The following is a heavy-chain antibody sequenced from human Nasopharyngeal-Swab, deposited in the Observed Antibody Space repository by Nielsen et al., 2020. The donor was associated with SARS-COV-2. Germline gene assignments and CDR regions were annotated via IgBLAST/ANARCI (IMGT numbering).Heavy chain of an antibody. Sequence: GGSLRLSCTASGFTFGDYAMSWVRQAPGKGLEGVGFIRSKAYGGTTEYAASVKGRFTISRDDSKSIAYLQMNSLKTEDTAVYYCTSITMVRGLFDYWGQGTLVTVSS. CDR2: IRSKAYGGTT. CDR3: TSITMVRGLFDY. V-gene: IGHV3-49*04. J-gene: IGHJ4*02. CDR1: GFTFGDYA. D-gene: IGHD3-10*01.